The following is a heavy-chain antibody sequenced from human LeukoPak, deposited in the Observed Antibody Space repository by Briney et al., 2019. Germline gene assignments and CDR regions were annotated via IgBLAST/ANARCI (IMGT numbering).Heavy chain of an antibody. J-gene: IGHJ4*02. CDR3: VREVGRQYYFDY. Sequence: PGGSLRLSCAASGFTFSSHEMNWVRQAPGKGLEWVAVMWSDGGNQFYADSVKGRFTIARDNSMNTLYLHMNSLRAEDTAVYYCVREVGRQYYFDYWGQGTLVTVSS. V-gene: IGHV3-33*08. CDR2: MWSDGGNQ. CDR1: GFTFSSHE.